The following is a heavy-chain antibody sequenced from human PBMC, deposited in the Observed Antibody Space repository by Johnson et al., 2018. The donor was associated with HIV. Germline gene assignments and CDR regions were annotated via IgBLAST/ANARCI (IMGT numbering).Heavy chain of an antibody. Sequence: QVQLVESGGGVVQPGRSLRLSCAASAFTFSRYAMHWVRQAPGKGLEWVAVISYDGSNKYYADSVKGRFTISRDNSKNTLYLQMNSLRAEDTAVYYCAKDLNYGSGPVDIWGQGTMVTVSS. D-gene: IGHD3-10*01. J-gene: IGHJ3*02. CDR1: AFTFSRYA. CDR2: ISYDGSNK. V-gene: IGHV3-30*04. CDR3: AKDLNYGSGPVDI.